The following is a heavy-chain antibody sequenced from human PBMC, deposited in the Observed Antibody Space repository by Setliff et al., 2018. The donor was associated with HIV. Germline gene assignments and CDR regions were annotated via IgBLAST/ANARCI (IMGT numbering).Heavy chain of an antibody. J-gene: IGHJ4*02. D-gene: IGHD3-3*01. Sequence: SETLSLTCTVSGASITSPSYYWGWIRQPPGKGLEWIGSIYHSGSTFYNPSLKSRVTISVDTSKKHFSLNLSSVTVADTAVYFCARGTTVVGVDTEWTSRYFDYWGQGMLVTVSS. V-gene: IGHV4-39*02. CDR1: GASITSPSYY. CDR2: IYHSGST. CDR3: ARGTTVVGVDTEWTSRYFDY.